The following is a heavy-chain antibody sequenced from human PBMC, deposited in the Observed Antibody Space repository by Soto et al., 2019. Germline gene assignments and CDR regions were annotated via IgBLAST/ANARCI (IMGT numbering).Heavy chain of an antibody. D-gene: IGHD1-1*01. Sequence: QVHLVQSGAEVKSPGSAVKVSCKVSGAGDTFSNYGLNWVRQAPGQGLEWMGGTIPAFGTANYAQKFQGRVTITADTSTATAYMELSSLRSDATAVYYCWRHDKTALPPLDSWGQGTLVSVSS. CDR2: TIPAFGTA. CDR3: WRHDKTALPPLDS. V-gene: IGHV1-69*06. CDR1: GAGDTFSNYG. J-gene: IGHJ4*02.